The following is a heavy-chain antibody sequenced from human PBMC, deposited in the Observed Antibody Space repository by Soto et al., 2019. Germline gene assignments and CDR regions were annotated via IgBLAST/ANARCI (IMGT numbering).Heavy chain of an antibody. CDR1: GFSFSIYA. CDR2: ISGGGGST. Sequence: EVQLLDSGGRLVQPGGSLRLSCAASGFSFSIYAMNWVRQAPGKGLEWVSGISGGGGSTYYADSVKGRFTISRDNSNTTLYLEMNSLRGEDTAVYYCPKYPTSYDSSAQFDSWGQGTLVSVSS. J-gene: IGHJ4*02. V-gene: IGHV3-23*01. CDR3: PKYPTSYDSSAQFDS. D-gene: IGHD3-22*01.